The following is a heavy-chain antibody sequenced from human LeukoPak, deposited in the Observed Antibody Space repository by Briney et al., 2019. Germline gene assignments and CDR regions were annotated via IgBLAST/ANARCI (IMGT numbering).Heavy chain of an antibody. V-gene: IGHV3-48*03. CDR2: ISSSGSTI. Sequence: GGSLRLSCAASGFTFSSYEMNWVRQAPGKGLEWSSYISSSGSTIYYADSVKSRFTISRDNAKNSLYLQMNGLRAEDTAVYYCAELGITMIGGVWGKGTTVTISS. CDR3: AELGITMIGGV. J-gene: IGHJ6*04. CDR1: GFTFSSYE. D-gene: IGHD3-10*02.